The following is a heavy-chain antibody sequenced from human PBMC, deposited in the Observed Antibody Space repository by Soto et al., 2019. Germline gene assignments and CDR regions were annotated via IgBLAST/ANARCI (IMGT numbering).Heavy chain of an antibody. J-gene: IGHJ4*02. CDR3: ARGGRDGGEYYFDY. CDR1: GFTVSSNY. D-gene: IGHD3-16*01. V-gene: IGHV3-53*01. Sequence: GESLKISCAASGFTVSSNYMSWVRQAPGKGLEWVSVIYSGGSTYYADSVKGRFTISRDNSKNTLYLQMNSLRAEDTAVYYCARGGRDGGEYYFDYWGQGTLVTVSS. CDR2: IYSGGST.